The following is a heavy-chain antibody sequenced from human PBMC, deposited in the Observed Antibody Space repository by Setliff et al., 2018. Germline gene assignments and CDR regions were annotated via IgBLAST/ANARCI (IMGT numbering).Heavy chain of an antibody. J-gene: IGHJ4*02. CDR3: RVWIGDLSRDF. Sequence: PSETLSLTCTVSNGSVSTTTHYWGWVRQAPGKGLEWVSVTYSDGRTNYADSVKGRFIISRDNSKNTFDLQMNSLRAEDTAVYYCRVWIGDLSRDFWGRGTLVTVSS. D-gene: IGHD3-10*01. CDR2: TYSDGRT. V-gene: IGHV3-53*01. CDR1: NGSVSTTTHY.